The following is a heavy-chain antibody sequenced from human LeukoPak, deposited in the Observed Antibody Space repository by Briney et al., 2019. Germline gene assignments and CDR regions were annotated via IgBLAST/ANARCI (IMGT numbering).Heavy chain of an antibody. Sequence: ASVTVSCTASGGTFSIYAISWVRQAPGQGLEWMGGIIPIFGTANYAQKFQGRVTITADESTSTAYMELSSLRSEDTAVYYCASAPYYYDSSGYSLGGMDVWGQGTTVTVSS. J-gene: IGHJ6*02. CDR1: GGTFSIYA. D-gene: IGHD3-22*01. V-gene: IGHV1-69*13. CDR2: IIPIFGTA. CDR3: ASAPYYYDSSGYSLGGMDV.